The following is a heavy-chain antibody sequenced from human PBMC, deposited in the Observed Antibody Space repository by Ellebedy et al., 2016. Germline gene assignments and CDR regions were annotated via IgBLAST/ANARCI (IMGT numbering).Heavy chain of an antibody. J-gene: IGHJ4*02. CDR3: ASPFGELLEETHY. CDR1: GFTFSSYS. Sequence: GESLKISXAASGFTFSSYSMNWVRQAPGKGLEWVSSISSSSSYIYYADSVKGRFTISRDNAKNSLYLQMNSLRAEDTAVYYCASPFGELLEETHYWGQGTLVTVSS. D-gene: IGHD3-10*01. CDR2: ISSSSSYI. V-gene: IGHV3-21*01.